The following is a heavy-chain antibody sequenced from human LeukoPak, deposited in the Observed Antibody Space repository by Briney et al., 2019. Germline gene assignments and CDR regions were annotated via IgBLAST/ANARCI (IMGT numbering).Heavy chain of an antibody. Sequence: PGGSLRLSCAASGFTFSSYAMSWVRQAPGKGLEWVSAISGSGGSTYYADSVKGRFTISRDNSKNTLYLQMNSLRAEDTAVYYCAKDLGSSSWYGEYYFDYWGQGTLVTVSS. CDR3: AKDLGSSSWYGEYYFDY. D-gene: IGHD6-13*01. V-gene: IGHV3-23*01. CDR1: GFTFSSYA. J-gene: IGHJ4*02. CDR2: ISGSGGST.